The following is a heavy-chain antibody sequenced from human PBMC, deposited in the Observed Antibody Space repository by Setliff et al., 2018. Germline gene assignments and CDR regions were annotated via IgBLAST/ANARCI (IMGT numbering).Heavy chain of an antibody. V-gene: IGHV1-69*10. J-gene: IGHJ3*02. CDR3: AKGESRWLAPGDAFDI. CDR1: GGTFSSYA. D-gene: IGHD6-19*01. CDR2: ISAYNGNT. Sequence: SVKVSCKASGGTFSSYAISWVRQAPGQGLEWMGGISAYNGNTNYAQKLQGRVTITADKSTSTAYMELSSLRSEDTAVYYCAKGESRWLAPGDAFDIWGQGTMVTVSS.